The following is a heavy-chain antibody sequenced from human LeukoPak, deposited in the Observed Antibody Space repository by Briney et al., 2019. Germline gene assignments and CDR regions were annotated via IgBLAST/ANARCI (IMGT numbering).Heavy chain of an antibody. CDR2: IYPADSDT. J-gene: IGHJ5*02. Sequence: ESPEIYWKCSGYRFTYIYLGLVRQMPGKRPEWVGMIYPADSDTYYSPSFQGQVTISADNSISTAYLQWRSLKASDTATYYSARGVTRYNWFDPWGQGTLVTVSS. CDR3: ARGVTRYNWFDP. D-gene: IGHD4-23*01. V-gene: IGHV5-51*01. CDR1: GYRFTYIY.